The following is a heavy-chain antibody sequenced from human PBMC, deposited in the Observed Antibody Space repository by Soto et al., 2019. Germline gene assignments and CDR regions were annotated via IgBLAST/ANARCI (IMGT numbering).Heavy chain of an antibody. V-gene: IGHV1-46*01. CDR1: GYTFTSYY. J-gene: IGHJ6*02. CDR3: AREWAMGYSYGYDRYGMDV. Sequence: GASVKVSCKASGYTFTSYYMHWVRQAPGQGLEWMGIINPSGGSTSYAQKFQGRVTMTRDTSTSTVYMELSSLRSEDTAVYYCAREWAMGYSYGYDRYGMDVWGQGTTVTVSS. D-gene: IGHD5-18*01. CDR2: INPSGGST.